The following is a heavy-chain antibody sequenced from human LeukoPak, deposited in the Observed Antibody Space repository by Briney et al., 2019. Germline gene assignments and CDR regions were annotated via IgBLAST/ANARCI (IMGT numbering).Heavy chain of an antibody. J-gene: IGHJ4*02. CDR1: GFTFRTYW. V-gene: IGHV3-7*01. CDR2: IKQDGSEN. D-gene: IGHD3-3*01. CDR3: ARDRETDFWRGYYTNYFDA. Sequence: PGGSLRLSCAASGFTFRTYWMNWVRQAPGKGLEWVASIKQDGSENYYVDSVKGRFTISRDNAKNSVYLQMNSLRAEDTAVYFCARDRETDFWRGYYTNYFDARGQGALVTVSS.